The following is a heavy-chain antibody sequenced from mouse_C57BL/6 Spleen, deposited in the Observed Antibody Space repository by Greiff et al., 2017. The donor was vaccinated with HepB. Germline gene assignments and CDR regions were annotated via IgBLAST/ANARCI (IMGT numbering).Heavy chain of an antibody. D-gene: IGHD2-3*01. CDR1: GYSFTRYW. J-gene: IGHJ2*01. CDR3: ATMMVNDYLDC. V-gene: IGHV1-7*01. Sequence: VQLQQSGAELAKSGASVKLSCKASGYSFTRYWMHWVNQRPGQGLEWIGYINPSSGDTKYNQQFKDKATLTADKSSSPANMQLSSLTYEDSAVYCCATMMVNDYLDCWSKGSTLTVSS. CDR2: INPSSGDT.